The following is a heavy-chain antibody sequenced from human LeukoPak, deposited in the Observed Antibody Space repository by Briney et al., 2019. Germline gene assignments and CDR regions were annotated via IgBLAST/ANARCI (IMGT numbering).Heavy chain of an antibody. CDR3: ARIRRYYDILTGLHDAFDI. Sequence: GESLKISCKGSGYSFTSYWIGWVRQMPGKGLEWMGIIYPGDSDTRYSPSFQGQVTISADKSISTAYPQWSSLKASDTAMYYCARIRRYYDILTGLHDAFDIWGQGTMVTVSS. V-gene: IGHV5-51*01. CDR2: IYPGDSDT. D-gene: IGHD3-9*01. J-gene: IGHJ3*02. CDR1: GYSFTSYW.